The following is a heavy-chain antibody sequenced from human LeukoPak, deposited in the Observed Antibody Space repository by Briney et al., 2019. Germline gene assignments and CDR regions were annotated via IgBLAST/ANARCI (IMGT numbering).Heavy chain of an antibody. V-gene: IGHV1-2*02. Sequence: GASVKVSCKASGYTFTGYYMHWVRQAPGQGLEWMGWINPNSGGTNYAQKFQGRVTMTRDTSISTAYMELSRLRSDDTAVYYCARIAAAGTVHWFDPWGQGTLVTVSS. D-gene: IGHD6-13*01. J-gene: IGHJ5*02. CDR3: ARIAAAGTVHWFDP. CDR2: INPNSGGT. CDR1: GYTFTGYY.